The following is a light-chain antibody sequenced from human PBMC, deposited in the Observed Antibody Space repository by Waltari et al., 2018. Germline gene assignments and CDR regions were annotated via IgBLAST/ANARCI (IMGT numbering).Light chain of an antibody. CDR1: QTISYSSNNKNY. Sequence: DIVMTQSPDSLAVSLGERATINCKSSQTISYSSNNKNYLAWYQKKPGQPPRLLISWASSRESGVPDRFSGSGSGTDFTLTISSLQVEDVAIYYCQQYYSTPYTFGQGTNLEIK. CDR3: QQYYSTPYT. V-gene: IGKV4-1*01. J-gene: IGKJ2*01. CDR2: WAS.